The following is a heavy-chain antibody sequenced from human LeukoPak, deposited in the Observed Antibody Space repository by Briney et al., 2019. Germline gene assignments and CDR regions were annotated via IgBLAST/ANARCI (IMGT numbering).Heavy chain of an antibody. CDR2: IKRDGSEK. CDR3: ARGGGAVDY. D-gene: IGHD3-10*01. J-gene: IGHJ4*02. CDR1: GFTFSDYW. Sequence: GGSLRLSCAASGFTFSDYWMTWVRQAPGKGLEWVANIKRDGSEKYYVDSVKGRFTISRDNAKNSLYLQMNSLRAEDTAVYYCARGGGAVDYWGQGTLVTASS. V-gene: IGHV3-7*01.